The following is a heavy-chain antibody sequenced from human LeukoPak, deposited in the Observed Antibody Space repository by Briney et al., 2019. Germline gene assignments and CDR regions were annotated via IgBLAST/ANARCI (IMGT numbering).Heavy chain of an antibody. CDR3: ARHIVGEQNFDY. V-gene: IGHV3-7*01. CDR1: GFTFGAYW. Sequence: GGSLRLSCAASGFTFGAYWMSWFRQAPGKGPEWVASIKDDGSAQFYVDSLEGRFTIPRDNAKNTLYLQMDTMRVEDTAVYYCARHIVGEQNFDYWSQGTLVTVSS. D-gene: IGHD3-16*02. J-gene: IGHJ4*02. CDR2: IKDDGSAQ.